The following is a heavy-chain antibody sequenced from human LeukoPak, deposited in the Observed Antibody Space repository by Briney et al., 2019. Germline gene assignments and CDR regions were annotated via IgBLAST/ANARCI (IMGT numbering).Heavy chain of an antibody. V-gene: IGHV3-30-3*01. J-gene: IGHJ3*02. Sequence: PGGFLRLSCAASGFTFSSYAMHWVRQAPGKGLEWVAVISYDGSNKYYADSVKGRFTISRDNSKNTLYLQMNSLRAEDTAVYYCARDPSLTLGIDAFDIWGQGTMVTVSS. D-gene: IGHD3-10*01. CDR1: GFTFSSYA. CDR2: ISYDGSNK. CDR3: ARDPSLTLGIDAFDI.